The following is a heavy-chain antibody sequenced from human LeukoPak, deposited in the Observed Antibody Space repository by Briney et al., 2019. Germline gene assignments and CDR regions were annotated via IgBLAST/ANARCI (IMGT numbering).Heavy chain of an antibody. J-gene: IGHJ3*02. CDR2: IYYSGST. Sequence: PSETLSLTCTVSGGSISSHYWSWIRQPPGKGLEWIGYIYYSGSTNYNPSLKSRVTISVDTSKNQFSLKLSSVTAADTAVYYCARGLLGAFDIWGQGTMVTVSS. V-gene: IGHV4-59*11. D-gene: IGHD2-15*01. CDR3: ARGLLGAFDI. CDR1: GGSISSHY.